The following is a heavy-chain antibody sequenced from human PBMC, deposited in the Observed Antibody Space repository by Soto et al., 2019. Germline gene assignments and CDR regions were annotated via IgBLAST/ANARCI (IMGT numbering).Heavy chain of an antibody. Sequence: SGPTLVNPTETLTLTCTVSGFSLNNPRMGVSWIRQPPGKPLEWLAHFFSDAERSYSASMQSRLTMSTDTSGSQVVLTMTNMDPVDTATYFCARMDGDYHYYAMDVWGQGATVTVSS. D-gene: IGHD4-17*01. V-gene: IGHV2-26*01. J-gene: IGHJ6*02. CDR1: GFSLNNPRMG. CDR3: ARMDGDYHYYAMDV. CDR2: FFSDAER.